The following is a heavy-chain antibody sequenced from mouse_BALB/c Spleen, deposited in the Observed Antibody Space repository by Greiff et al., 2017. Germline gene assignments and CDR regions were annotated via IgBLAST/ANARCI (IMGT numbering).Heavy chain of an antibody. J-gene: IGHJ1*01. CDR3: ARRGYYGSSLWYFDV. CDR1: GYTFTDYN. CDR2: INPNNGGT. D-gene: IGHD1-1*01. V-gene: IGHV1-18*01. Sequence: EVQLQQSGPELVKPGASVKIPCKASGYTFTDYNMDWVKQSHGKSLEWIGDINPNNGGTIYNQKFKGKATLTVDKSSSTAYMELRSLTSEDTAVYYCARRGYYGSSLWYFDVWGAGTTVTVSS.